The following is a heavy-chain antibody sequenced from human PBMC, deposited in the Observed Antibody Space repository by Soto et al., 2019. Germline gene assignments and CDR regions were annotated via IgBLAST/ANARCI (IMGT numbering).Heavy chain of an antibody. Sequence: ASVKVSCKASGYTFTGYYMHWVRQAPGQGLEWMGWINPNSGGTNYAQKFQGWVTMTRDTSISTAYMELSRLRSDDTAVYYCARDKDYCSGGSCYRCFDYRGQRTPVTVSS. CDR3: ARDKDYCSGGSCYRCFDY. D-gene: IGHD2-15*01. J-gene: IGHJ4*02. V-gene: IGHV1-2*04. CDR2: INPNSGGT. CDR1: GYTFTGYY.